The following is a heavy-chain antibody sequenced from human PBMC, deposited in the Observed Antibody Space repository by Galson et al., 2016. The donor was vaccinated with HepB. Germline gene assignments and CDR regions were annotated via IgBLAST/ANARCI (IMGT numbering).Heavy chain of an antibody. D-gene: IGHD6-19*01. CDR3: AREGADIAVAATAYDY. CDR2: ISSDESYK. V-gene: IGHV3-30*03. Sequence: SLRLSCAASGFSFRSYGMHWVRQAPGKGLEWVAGISSDESYKYYADSVKGRFTISRDNSKHTLYLQMNSLRAEDTAVYYCAREGADIAVAATAYDYWGQGTLVTVSS. J-gene: IGHJ4*02. CDR1: GFSFRSYG.